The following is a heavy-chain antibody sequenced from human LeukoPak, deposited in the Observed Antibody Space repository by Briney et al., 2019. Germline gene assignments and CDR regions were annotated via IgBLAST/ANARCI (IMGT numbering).Heavy chain of an antibody. D-gene: IGHD6-19*01. V-gene: IGHV3-21*01. J-gene: IGHJ4*02. CDR1: GFTFSSYS. Sequence: GGSLRLSCAASGFTFSSYSMIWVRQAPGKGLEWVSSISGSSTYIYYADSVKGRFTISRDNPKNSLYLQMNSLRAEDTAVYYCARDLRSSGWYYFDYWGQGTLVTVSS. CDR2: ISGSSTYI. CDR3: ARDLRSSGWYYFDY.